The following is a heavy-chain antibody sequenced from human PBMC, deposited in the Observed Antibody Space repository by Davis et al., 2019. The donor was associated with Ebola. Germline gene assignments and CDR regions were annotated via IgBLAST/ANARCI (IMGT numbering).Heavy chain of an antibody. CDR2: ISYDGSNK. CDR1: GFTFSSYA. CDR3: AKAVCTGGVCYEGY. V-gene: IGHV3-30-3*01. Sequence: PGGSLRLSCAASGFTFSSYAMHWVRQALGKGLEWVAVISYDGSNKYYADSVKGRFTISRDNSKNTLYLQMNSLRAEDTAVYYCAKAVCTGGVCYEGYWGQGTLVTVSS. J-gene: IGHJ4*02. D-gene: IGHD2-8*02.